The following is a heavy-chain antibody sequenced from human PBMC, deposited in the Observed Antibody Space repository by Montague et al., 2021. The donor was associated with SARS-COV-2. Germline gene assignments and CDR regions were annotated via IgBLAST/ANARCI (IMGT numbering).Heavy chain of an antibody. CDR1: GAPINIGSYY. V-gene: IGHV4-61*02. D-gene: IGHD3-10*01. Sequence: TLSLTCTVSGAPINIGSYYWNWIRQPAGKGLEWIGRIYTSGSTDYNPSLKSRLTISFNTSKNEFSLRLNSLTAADTAVYYCARDFPTGRYYFDFWGQGTLVIVSS. CDR2: IYTSGST. J-gene: IGHJ4*02. CDR3: ARDFPTGRYYFDF.